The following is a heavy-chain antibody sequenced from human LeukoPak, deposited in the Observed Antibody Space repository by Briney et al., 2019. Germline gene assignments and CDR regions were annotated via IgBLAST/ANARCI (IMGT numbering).Heavy chain of an antibody. D-gene: IGHD3-22*01. J-gene: IGHJ4*02. Sequence: TSETLSLTCTVSGGSISSSSYYWGWIRQPPGKGLEWIGSIYYSGSTYYNPSLKSRVTISVDTSKNQFSLKLSSVTAADTAVYYCARASYSYDINGWVPFDYWGQGTLVTVSS. CDR2: IYYSGST. CDR1: GGSISSSSYY. V-gene: IGHV4-39*01. CDR3: ARASYSYDINGWVPFDY.